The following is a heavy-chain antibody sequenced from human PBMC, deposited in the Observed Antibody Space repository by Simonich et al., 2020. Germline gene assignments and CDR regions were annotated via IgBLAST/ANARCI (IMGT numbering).Heavy chain of an antibody. Sequence: QVQLQQWGAGLLKPSETLSLTCAVYGGSFSGYYWSWIRQPPGKGLEWIGEINHSGSPNYNPSLKSRVTISIDTSKNQFSLKLSSVTAADTAVYYCASPSGSYAGGHAFDIWGQGTMVTVSS. CDR1: GGSFSGYY. D-gene: IGHD1-26*01. V-gene: IGHV4-34*01. J-gene: IGHJ3*02. CDR3: ASPSGSYAGGHAFDI. CDR2: INHSGSP.